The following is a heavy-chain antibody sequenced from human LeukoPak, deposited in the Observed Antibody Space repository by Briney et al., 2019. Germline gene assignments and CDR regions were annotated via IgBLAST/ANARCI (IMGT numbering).Heavy chain of an antibody. D-gene: IGHD3-16*01. CDR2: IKHDVSET. Sequence: GRTLSLSCATSLFAPTSIRISSVRQAPRRGLECVADIKHDVSETTNVDPVKGRFTISRDNAKNSLHLQMNRLTVEDTAGYYCAKNGGPHGMDFWGQETMVTVSS. V-gene: IGHV3-7*02. CDR3: AKNGGPHGMDF. J-gene: IGHJ6*02. CDR1: LFAPTSIR.